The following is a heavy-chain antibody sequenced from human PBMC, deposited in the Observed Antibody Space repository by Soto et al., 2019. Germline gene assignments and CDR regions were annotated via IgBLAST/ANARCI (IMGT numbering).Heavy chain of an antibody. CDR1: GLIFSDVW. CDR2: IKTKPDDGTI. V-gene: IGHV3-15*01. D-gene: IGHD2-21*01. J-gene: IGHJ4*02. CDR3: THSILGVEY. Sequence: GGSLRLSCAASGLIFSDVWMTWVRQAPGKGLEWVGRIKTKPDDGTIDYAAPVRGRFTISRDDSKNTLYLQMTSLTPDDTGVYYCTHSILGVEYWGPGTLVTVSS.